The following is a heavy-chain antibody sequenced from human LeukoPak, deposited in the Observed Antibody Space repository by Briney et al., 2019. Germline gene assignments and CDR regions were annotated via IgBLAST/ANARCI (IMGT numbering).Heavy chain of an antibody. CDR2: IIPILGIA. Sequence: SVKVSCKASGGTFSSYAISWVRQAPGQGLEWMGRIIPILGIANYAQKFQGRVTITADKSTSTAYMELSSLRSEDTAVYYCASGDYCSSTSCYNLYYYMDVWGKGTTVTVSS. D-gene: IGHD2-2*02. J-gene: IGHJ6*03. V-gene: IGHV1-69*04. CDR1: GGTFSSYA. CDR3: ASGDYCSSTSCYNLYYYMDV.